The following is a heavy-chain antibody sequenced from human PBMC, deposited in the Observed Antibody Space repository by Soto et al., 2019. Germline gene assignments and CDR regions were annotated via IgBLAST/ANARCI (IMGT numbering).Heavy chain of an antibody. Sequence: QLQLQESGPGLVKPSETLSLTCTVSGGSISSSSYYWGWIRQPPGKGLEWIGSIYYSGSTYYNPSLKSRVTISVDTSKNQFSLKLSSVTAADTAVYYCARHGPVLWFGELRVWFDPWGQGTLVTVSS. CDR3: ARHGPVLWFGELRVWFDP. CDR1: GGSISSSSYY. V-gene: IGHV4-39*01. D-gene: IGHD3-10*01. CDR2: IYYSGST. J-gene: IGHJ5*02.